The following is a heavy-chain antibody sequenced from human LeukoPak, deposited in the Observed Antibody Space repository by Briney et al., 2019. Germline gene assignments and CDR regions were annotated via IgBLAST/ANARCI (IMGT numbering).Heavy chain of an antibody. CDR1: GGSISSGGYY. V-gene: IGHV4-31*03. Sequence: SETLSLTCTVSGGSISSGGYYWSWIRQHPGMGLEWIGYIYYSGSTYYNPSLKSRVTISVDTSKNQFSLKLSSVTAADTAVYYCARAHYDFWSGYYGPLHFDYWGQGTLVTVSS. CDR3: ARAHYDFWSGYYGPLHFDY. D-gene: IGHD3-3*01. J-gene: IGHJ4*02. CDR2: IYYSGST.